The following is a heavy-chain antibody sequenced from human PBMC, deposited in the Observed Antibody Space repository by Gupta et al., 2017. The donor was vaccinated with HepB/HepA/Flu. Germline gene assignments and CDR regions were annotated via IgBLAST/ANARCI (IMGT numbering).Heavy chain of an antibody. Sequence: QVQLVESGGALFKPGGSLSLSCAASGFTFRDYYMSWIRQAPGKGLEWISYMSFAGTATHYADSVKGRFTSARDNANNLLYLQMDSLRPEDTAVDGGARDCPSNCVTNMDHWGQGTRGTVSS. CDR3: ARDCPSNCVTNMDH. D-gene: IGHD4-11*01. V-gene: IGHV3-11*01. CDR2: MSFAGTAT. CDR1: GFTFRDYY. J-gene: IGHJ4*02.